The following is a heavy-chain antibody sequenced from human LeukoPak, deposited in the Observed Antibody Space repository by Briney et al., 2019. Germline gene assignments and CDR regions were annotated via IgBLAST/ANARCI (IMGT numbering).Heavy chain of an antibody. CDR3: ARHLSDITSCPNY. D-gene: IGHD3-10*01. J-gene: IGHJ4*02. CDR2: IYPRDSRT. Sequence: GESPKISCKGSGYNFASYWVAWVRQMPGKGPEWMGVIYPRDSRTTYSPSFQGQVTISADKSISTAYLQLSSLKASDTAIYYCARHLSDITSCPNYWGPGTLVTVSS. V-gene: IGHV5-51*01. CDR1: GYNFASYW.